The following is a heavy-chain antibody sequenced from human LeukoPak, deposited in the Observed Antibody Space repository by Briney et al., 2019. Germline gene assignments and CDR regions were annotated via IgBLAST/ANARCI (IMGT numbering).Heavy chain of an antibody. CDR2: VYYTGRA. Sequence: PSETLSLTCTVSAAPIRTRNYSWGWIPQPPGKGLEWIGSVYYTGRAYDNPSLKSRVTISVDTSKNQFSLKLNSVTAADTAVYYCATTPHYEGGGFDIWGQGTMVTVSS. J-gene: IGHJ3*02. D-gene: IGHD3-16*01. V-gene: IGHV4-39*01. CDR3: ATTPHYEGGGFDI. CDR1: AAPIRTRNYS.